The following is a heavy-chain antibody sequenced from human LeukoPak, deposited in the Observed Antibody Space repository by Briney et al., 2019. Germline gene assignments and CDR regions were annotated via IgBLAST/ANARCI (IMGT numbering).Heavy chain of an antibody. J-gene: IGHJ4*02. CDR3: ARAVGHYYDSSGYFAFDY. Sequence: SETLSLTCTVSGGSISSYYWSWIRQPPGTGLEWIGYIYYSGSTNYNPSLKSRVTISVDTSRNQFSLKLSSVTAADTAVYYCARAVGHYYDSSGYFAFDYWGQGTLVTVSS. D-gene: IGHD3-22*01. CDR1: GGSISSYY. CDR2: IYYSGST. V-gene: IGHV4-59*01.